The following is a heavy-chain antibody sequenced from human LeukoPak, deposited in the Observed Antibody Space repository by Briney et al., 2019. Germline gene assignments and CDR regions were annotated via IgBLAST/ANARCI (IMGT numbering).Heavy chain of an antibody. J-gene: IGHJ3*02. D-gene: IGHD3-22*01. V-gene: IGHV3-23*01. CDR2: ISGSGGST. Sequence: GGSLRLSCAASGFTVSSNYMSWVRQAPGKGLEWVSAISGSGGSTYYADSVKGRFTISRDNSKNTLYLQMNSLRAEDTAVYYCAKEGYYYDSSGYLRPYAFDIWGQGTMVTVSS. CDR3: AKEGYYYDSSGYLRPYAFDI. CDR1: GFTVSSNY.